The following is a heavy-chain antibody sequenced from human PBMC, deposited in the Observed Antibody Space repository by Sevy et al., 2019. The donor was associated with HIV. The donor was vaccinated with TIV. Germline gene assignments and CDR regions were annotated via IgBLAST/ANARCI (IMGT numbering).Heavy chain of an antibody. V-gene: IGHV4-61*01. CDR3: ARVIRGYSYGHDAFDI. D-gene: IGHD5-18*01. CDR2: IYYSGST. J-gene: IGHJ3*02. CDR1: GGSVSSGSYY. Sequence: SETLSLTCTVSGGSVSSGSYYWSWIRQPPGKGLEWIGYIYYSGSTNYNPSLKSRVTISVDTSKNQFSLKLSSVTAADTAVYYCARVIRGYSYGHDAFDIWCQGTMVTVSS.